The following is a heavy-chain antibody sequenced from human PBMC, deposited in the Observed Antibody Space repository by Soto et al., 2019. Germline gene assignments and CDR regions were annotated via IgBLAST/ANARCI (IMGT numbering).Heavy chain of an antibody. J-gene: IGHJ6*02. CDR1: GFTFSSYS. CDR3: ARDSIVDCDCYYYYGMDV. Sequence: EVQLVESGGGLVKPGGSLRLSCAASGFTFSSYSMNWVRQAPGKGLEWVSSIRSSSSYIYYADSVKGRFTISRDNAKNSLYLQMNSLRAEDTAVYYCARDSIVDCDCYYYYGMDVWGQGTTVTVSS. CDR2: IRSSSSYI. D-gene: IGHD2-21*02. V-gene: IGHV3-21*01.